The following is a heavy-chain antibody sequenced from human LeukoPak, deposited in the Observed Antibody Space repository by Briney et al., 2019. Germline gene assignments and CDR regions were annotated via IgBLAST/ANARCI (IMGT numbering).Heavy chain of an antibody. CDR2: VYYSGST. Sequence: PSETLSLTCTVSGGSISSYYWSWIRQTPGKGLEWIGYVYYSGSTNYNPSLKSRVTISVDTSKNQFSLKLSSVTAADTAVYYCARYTSMVAFHAHGFDIWGQGTMVTVSS. V-gene: IGHV4-59*01. D-gene: IGHD5-18*01. CDR3: ARYTSMVAFHAHGFDI. J-gene: IGHJ3*02. CDR1: GGSISSYY.